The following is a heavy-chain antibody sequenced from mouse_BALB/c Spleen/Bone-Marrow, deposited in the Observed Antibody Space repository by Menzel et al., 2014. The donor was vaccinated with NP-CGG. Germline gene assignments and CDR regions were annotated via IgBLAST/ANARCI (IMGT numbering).Heavy chain of an antibody. Sequence: EVKLEESGGGLVKPGGSLKLSCAASGFTFSSYAMSWVRQTPEKRLEWVASISSGGSTYYPDSVKGRFTISRDNARNILYLQMSSLRSEDTAMYYCASLYFYGSSYYTMDYWDQGTSVTVSS. CDR3: ASLYFYGSSYYTMDY. D-gene: IGHD1-1*01. J-gene: IGHJ4*01. V-gene: IGHV5-6-5*01. CDR2: ISSGGST. CDR1: GFTFSSYA.